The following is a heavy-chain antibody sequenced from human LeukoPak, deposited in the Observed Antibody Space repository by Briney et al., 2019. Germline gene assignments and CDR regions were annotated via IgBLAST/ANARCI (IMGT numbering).Heavy chain of an antibody. CDR2: ISGSGGST. Sequence: GSLRLSCAASGFTVSSNYMSWVRQAPGKGLEWVSGISGSGGSTYYADSVKGRLTISRDNSKNTLYLQMNSLRAEDTAVYYCAKMGLKQWPYNYFDYWGQGTLVTVSS. CDR3: AKMGLKQWPYNYFDY. V-gene: IGHV3-23*01. D-gene: IGHD6-19*01. J-gene: IGHJ4*02. CDR1: GFTVSSNY.